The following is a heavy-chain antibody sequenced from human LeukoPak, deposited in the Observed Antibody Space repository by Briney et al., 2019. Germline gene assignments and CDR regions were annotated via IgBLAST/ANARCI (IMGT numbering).Heavy chain of an antibody. J-gene: IGHJ4*02. CDR3: ARLPRYSSGWLYFDY. V-gene: IGHV5-51*01. D-gene: IGHD6-19*01. Sequence: HGESLKISCKGSGYSFTSYWIGWVRQMPGKGLEWMGIIYPGDSDTRYSPSFQGQVTISADKSISTAYLQWSSLKASDTAMYYCARLPRYSSGWLYFDYWGQGTLVTVSS. CDR1: GYSFTSYW. CDR2: IYPGDSDT.